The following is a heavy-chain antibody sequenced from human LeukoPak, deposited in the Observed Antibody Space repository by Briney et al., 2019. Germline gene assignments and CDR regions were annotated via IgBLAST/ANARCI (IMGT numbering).Heavy chain of an antibody. V-gene: IGHV1-69*13. J-gene: IGHJ6*03. CDR1: GGTFSSYA. CDR2: IIPIFGTA. CDR3: ASGRTIFYYYMDV. Sequence: ASVKVSCKASGGTFSSYAISWVRQAPGQGLEWMGGIIPIFGTANYAQKFQGRVTITADESTSTAYMELSSLRSEDTAVYYCASGRTIFYYYMDVWGKGTTVTISS. D-gene: IGHD3-3*02.